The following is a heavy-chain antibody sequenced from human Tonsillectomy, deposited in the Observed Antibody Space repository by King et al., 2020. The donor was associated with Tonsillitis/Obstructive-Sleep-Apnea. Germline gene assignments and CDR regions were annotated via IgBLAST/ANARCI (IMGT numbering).Heavy chain of an antibody. J-gene: IGHJ4*02. CDR1: GFSFNTHA. V-gene: IGHV3-30*04. Sequence: VQLVESGGGVVQPGRSLRLSCAASGFSFNTHAIHWVRQAPGRGLEWVAVISYDGSNKYYADSVKGRFTISKDNSNNMLYLQMNSLRTEDTAVYYCARDSQQLVPEDSWGQGTLVTVSS. CDR3: ARDSQQLVPEDS. CDR2: ISYDGSNK. D-gene: IGHD6-13*01.